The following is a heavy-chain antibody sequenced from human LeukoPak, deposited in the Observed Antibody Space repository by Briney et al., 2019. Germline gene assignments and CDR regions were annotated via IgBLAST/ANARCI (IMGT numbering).Heavy chain of an antibody. Sequence: SVKLSCKASGGTFSSYAISWVRQAPGQGLEWMGGIIPIFGTANYAQKFQGRVTITADKSTSTAYMELSSLRSEDTAVYYCARAAYPHPRLYYYYYYGMDVWGKGTTVTVSS. J-gene: IGHJ6*04. CDR2: IIPIFGTA. D-gene: IGHD6-19*01. V-gene: IGHV1-69*06. CDR3: ARAAYPHPRLYYYYYYGMDV. CDR1: GGTFSSYA.